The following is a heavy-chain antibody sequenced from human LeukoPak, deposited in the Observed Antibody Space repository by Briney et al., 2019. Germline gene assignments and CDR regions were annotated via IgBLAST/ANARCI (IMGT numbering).Heavy chain of an antibody. CDR3: ARIHSGSSYMGFDN. D-gene: IGHD1-26*01. CDR2: IKEDGSEK. Sequence: GGSLRLSREASGFTFSTYWMTWVRQAPGKGLEWVANIKEDGSEKSYVDSVKGRFTISKDNAKNSLYLQMNSLRAEDTAVYYCARIHSGSSYMGFDNGGQGALVTVSS. CDR1: GFTFSTYW. V-gene: IGHV3-7*01. J-gene: IGHJ4*02.